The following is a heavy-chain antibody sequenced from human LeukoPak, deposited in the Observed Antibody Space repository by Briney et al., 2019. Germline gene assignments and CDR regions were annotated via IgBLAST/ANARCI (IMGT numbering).Heavy chain of an antibody. CDR1: GFTFSSYG. J-gene: IGHJ4*02. D-gene: IGHD6-13*01. Sequence: PGGSLRLSCAASGFTFSSYGMHWVRQAPGKGLEWVAVKSYDGSNKYYADSVKGRFTISRDNSKNTLYLQMNSLRAEDTAVYYCAKDRGSSWFSTYFDYWGQGTLVTVSS. CDR2: KSYDGSNK. V-gene: IGHV3-30*18. CDR3: AKDRGSSWFSTYFDY.